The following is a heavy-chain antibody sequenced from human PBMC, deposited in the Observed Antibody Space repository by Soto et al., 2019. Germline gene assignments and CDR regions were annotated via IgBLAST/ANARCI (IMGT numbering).Heavy chain of an antibody. CDR3: ARGGTTVTTVFDY. D-gene: IGHD4-17*01. CDR2: INHSGST. V-gene: IGHV4-34*01. J-gene: IGHJ4*02. CDR1: GGSFSNYY. Sequence: QVQLQQWGAGLLKPSETLSLTCVVYGGSFSNYYWNWIRQPPGKGLEWIGEINHSGSTHYNPSHKSRVTLSQDTSKHQFSLNLSSVTAADTAMYYCARGGTTVTTVFDYWGQGTLVTVSS.